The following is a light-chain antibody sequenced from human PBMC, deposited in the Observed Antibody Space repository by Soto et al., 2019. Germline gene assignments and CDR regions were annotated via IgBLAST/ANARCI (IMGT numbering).Light chain of an antibody. CDR1: SSDVGGYNH. Sequence: QSALTQPAPVSGPPGQSIAISCTGTSSDVGGYNHVSWYQQHAGKAPKLMIYDVTDRPSGVSNRFSGSKSGNTASLTISGLQAEDEADYYCSSYTSSNTYVFGSGTKLTVL. CDR3: SSYTSSNTYV. V-gene: IGLV2-14*03. J-gene: IGLJ1*01. CDR2: DVT.